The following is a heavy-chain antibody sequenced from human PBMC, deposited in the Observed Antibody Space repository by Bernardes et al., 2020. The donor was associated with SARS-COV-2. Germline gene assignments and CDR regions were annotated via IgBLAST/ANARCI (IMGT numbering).Heavy chain of an antibody. J-gene: IGHJ3*01. CDR3: VSVTWSQFNDFDL. CDR2: VKPSNGAT. V-gene: IGHV1-2*02. CDR1: GYTFTAYY. Sequence: VSVKVSCKASGYTFTAYYFHWVRQAPGQGLEWMGWVKPSNGATAYAQNFQGRVTMTRDTSISTGYMELSRLTSDDTAVYYCVSVTWSQFNDFDLWGQGTMVT. D-gene: IGHD1-26*01.